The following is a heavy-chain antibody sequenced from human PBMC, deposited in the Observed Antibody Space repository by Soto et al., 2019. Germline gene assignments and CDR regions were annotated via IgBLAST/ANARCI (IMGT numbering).Heavy chain of an antibody. D-gene: IGHD6-19*01. CDR3: AKVRSSGWSLNWFDP. CDR1: GFTLSSYA. V-gene: IGHV3-23*01. Sequence: GGSLRLSCAASGFTLSSYAMSWVRQAPGKGLEWVSAISGSGGSTYYADSVKGRFTISRDNSKNTLYLQMNSLRAEDTAVYYCAKVRSSGWSLNWFDPWGQGTLVTVSS. CDR2: ISGSGGST. J-gene: IGHJ5*02.